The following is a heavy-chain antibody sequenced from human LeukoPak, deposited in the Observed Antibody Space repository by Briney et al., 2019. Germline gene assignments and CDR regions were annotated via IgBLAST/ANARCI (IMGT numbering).Heavy chain of an antibody. Sequence: SETLSLTCTVSGGSISSSFYHWGWIRQPPGKGLEWIGSIYYSGNTYYNPSLKSRITITVNTSKNQFALRLTFVTAAAAAVYYCPTEAHSASLHPFDCCGQGTLISASS. D-gene: IGHD6-25*01. CDR2: IYYSGNT. CDR1: GGSISSSFYH. CDR3: PTEAHSASLHPFDC. V-gene: IGHV4-39*01. J-gene: IGHJ4*02.